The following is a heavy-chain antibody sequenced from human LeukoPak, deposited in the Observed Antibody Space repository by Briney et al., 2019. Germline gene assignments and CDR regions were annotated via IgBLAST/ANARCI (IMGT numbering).Heavy chain of an antibody. CDR2: IYYSGST. J-gene: IGHJ4*02. CDR1: GGSISSSSFY. Sequence: SGTLSLTCTVSGGSISSSSFYWGWIRQPPGKGLEWIGSIYYSGSTYYNPSLKSRVTISVDTSKNQFSLKLSSVTAADTAVYYCASGTTSGGVILFDYWGQGTLVTVSS. V-gene: IGHV4-39*07. D-gene: IGHD3-16*02. CDR3: ASGTTSGGVILFDY.